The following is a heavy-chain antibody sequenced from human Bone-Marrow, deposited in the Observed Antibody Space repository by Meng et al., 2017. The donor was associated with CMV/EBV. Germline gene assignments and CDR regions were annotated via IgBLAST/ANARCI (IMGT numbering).Heavy chain of an antibody. V-gene: IGHV1-18*01. D-gene: IGHD3-10*01. Sequence: ASVKLSCKASGYKFIYYVFDWVRQDPRHGLQWMGRISAKNGDTNYAPELYDRLTLTADTYTSVVYLELRRLVSDDTAIYYCARGGGQYDFDLWGPGTLVTVSS. CDR1: GYKFIYYV. J-gene: IGHJ4*02. CDR2: ISAKNGDT. CDR3: ARGGGQYDFDL.